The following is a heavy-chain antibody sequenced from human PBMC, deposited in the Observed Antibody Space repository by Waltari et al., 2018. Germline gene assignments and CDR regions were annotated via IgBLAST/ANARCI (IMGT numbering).Heavy chain of an antibody. D-gene: IGHD4-17*01. CDR2: IYYSGST. V-gene: IGHV4-39*01. J-gene: IGHJ4*02. Sequence: QLQLQESGPGLVKPSETLSLTCTVSGGSISSRSYYWGWIRQPPGKGLEWIGSIYYSGSTYYNPSLKSRVTISVDTSKNQFSLKLSSVTAADTAVYYCARSGYGDYFDYWGQGTLVTVSS. CDR3: ARSGYGDYFDY. CDR1: GGSISSRSYY.